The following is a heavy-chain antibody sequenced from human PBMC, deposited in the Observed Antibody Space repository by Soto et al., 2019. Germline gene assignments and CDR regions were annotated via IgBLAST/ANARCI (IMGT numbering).Heavy chain of an antibody. CDR3: ARGGQDFWSGPFDY. Sequence: SETLSLTCTVSGGSISNYYCNRIRQPAGKGLEWIGRIDTSGSTNYNPSLKSRVTMSADTSKQEFSLKLSSVTAADTALYYCARGGQDFWSGPFDYWGRGALVTVSS. CDR1: GGSISNYY. D-gene: IGHD3-3*01. J-gene: IGHJ4*02. CDR2: IDTSGST. V-gene: IGHV4-4*07.